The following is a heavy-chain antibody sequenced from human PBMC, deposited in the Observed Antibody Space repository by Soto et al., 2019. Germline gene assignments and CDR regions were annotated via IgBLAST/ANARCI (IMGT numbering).Heavy chain of an antibody. CDR1: GGSFSGYY. Sequence: TLSLTCAVYGGSFSGYYWSWIRQPPGKGLEWIGEINHSGSTNYNPSLKSRVTISVDTSKNQFSLKLSSVTAADTAVYYCARGLRYYDFWSGYASFMDVWGQGTTVTVSS. D-gene: IGHD3-3*01. CDR2: INHSGST. CDR3: ARGLRYYDFWSGYASFMDV. V-gene: IGHV4-34*01. J-gene: IGHJ6*02.